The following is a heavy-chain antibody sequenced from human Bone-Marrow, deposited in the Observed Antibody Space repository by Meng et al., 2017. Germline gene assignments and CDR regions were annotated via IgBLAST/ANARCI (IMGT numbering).Heavy chain of an antibody. CDR3: ARDEDISAAGKLFGDY. Sequence: VERGQPGPEVKKPGASVKLSCKPSGYTFAAYWIHWLRQAPGQGLEWMGRIDPNNDHTQYAQNFQGRVTMTSDTSISTVYMELNGLRSDDTAVYYCARDEDISAAGKLFGDYWGQGTLVTVSS. CDR1: GYTFAAYW. V-gene: IGHV1-2*06. J-gene: IGHJ4*02. CDR2: IDPNNDHT. D-gene: IGHD6-13*01.